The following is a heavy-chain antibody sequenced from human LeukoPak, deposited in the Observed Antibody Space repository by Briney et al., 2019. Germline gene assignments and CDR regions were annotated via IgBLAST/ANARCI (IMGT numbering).Heavy chain of an antibody. CDR1: GYTFTSYG. CDR3: ARDKVGAIDY. CDR2: ISTYNGNT. V-gene: IGHV1-18*01. D-gene: IGHD1-26*01. Sequence: GASVKVSCKASGYTFTSYGISWVRQAPGQGLEWLGWISTYNGNTHYAQKLQGRVTMTTDTSTTTAYMELSRLRSDDTAVYYCARDKVGAIDYWGQEPWSPSPQ. J-gene: IGHJ4*01.